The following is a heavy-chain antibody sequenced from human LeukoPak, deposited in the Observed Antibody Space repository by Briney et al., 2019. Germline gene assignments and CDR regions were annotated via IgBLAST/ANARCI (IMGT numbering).Heavy chain of an antibody. V-gene: IGHV3-48*03. CDR1: GFTFSSYE. J-gene: IGHJ4*02. D-gene: IGHD1-1*01. Sequence: GGSLRLSCAASGFTFSSYEMNWVRQAPGKGLEWVSYISSSGSTIYYADSVKGRFTISRDISKNTLYLQMNSLRAEDTAVYYCAKGGERGTFYFDYWGQGTLVTVSS. CDR3: AKGGERGTFYFDY. CDR2: ISSSGSTI.